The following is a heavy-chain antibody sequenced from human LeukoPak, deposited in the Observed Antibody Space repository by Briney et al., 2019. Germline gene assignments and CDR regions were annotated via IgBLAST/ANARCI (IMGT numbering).Heavy chain of an antibody. CDR1: GFTFNTYA. J-gene: IGHJ4*02. CDR2: ICGSGGCT. D-gene: IGHD6-19*01. V-gene: IGHV3-23*01. Sequence: TGGFLRLSCAASGFTFNTYAIYWVRQAPGKGLEWVSGICGSGGCTYYADSVKGRFTISRDNSKNTVYLQMNSLTADDTAIYYCAKTTVGYSSGRYPGWPADCWGQGTLVTVSS. CDR3: AKTTVGYSSGRYPGWPADC.